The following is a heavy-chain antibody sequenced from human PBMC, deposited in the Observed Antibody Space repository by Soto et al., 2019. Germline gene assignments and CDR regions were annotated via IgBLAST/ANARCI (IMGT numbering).Heavy chain of an antibody. CDR3: ARGLRRWVGYSYGSGTIDYYYGMDV. Sequence: TSETLSLTCAVYGGSFSGYYWSWIRQPPGKGLEWIGEINHSGSTNYNPSLKSRVTISVDTSKNQFSLKLSSVTAADTAVYYCARGLRRWVGYSYGSGTIDYYYGMDVWGQGTTVTVSS. D-gene: IGHD5-18*01. CDR2: INHSGST. CDR1: GGSFSGYY. J-gene: IGHJ6*02. V-gene: IGHV4-34*01.